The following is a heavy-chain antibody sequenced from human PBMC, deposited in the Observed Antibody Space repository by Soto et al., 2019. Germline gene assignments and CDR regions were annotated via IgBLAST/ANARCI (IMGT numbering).Heavy chain of an antibody. CDR3: ARDPCSGGSCPPT. CDR1: GGTFSNYA. Sequence: GASVKVSCKASGGTFSNYAISWVRQAPGQGLEWMGGIIPIFDTANYAQKFQGRVTITADESTSTAYMELSSLRSEDTAMYYCARDPCSGGSCPPTWGQGTLVTVSS. CDR2: IIPIFDTA. D-gene: IGHD2-15*01. V-gene: IGHV1-69*13. J-gene: IGHJ5*02.